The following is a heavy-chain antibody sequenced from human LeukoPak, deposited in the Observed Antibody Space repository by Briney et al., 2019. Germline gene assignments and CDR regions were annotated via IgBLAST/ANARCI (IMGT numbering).Heavy chain of an antibody. CDR3: ARDLRALYCSSTSCFNYYYYYGMDV. Sequence: ASVKVSCKASGGTFSSYAISWVRQAPGQGLEWMGWINPNSGGTNYAQKFQGRVTMTRDTSISTAYMELSRLRSDDTAVYYCARDLRALYCSSTSCFNYYYYYGMDVWGQGTTVTVSS. V-gene: IGHV1-2*02. J-gene: IGHJ6*02. D-gene: IGHD2-2*01. CDR2: INPNSGGT. CDR1: GGTFSSYA.